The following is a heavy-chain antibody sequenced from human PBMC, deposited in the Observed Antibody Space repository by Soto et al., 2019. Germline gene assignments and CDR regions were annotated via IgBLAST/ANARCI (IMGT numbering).Heavy chain of an antibody. Sequence: ASVKVSCKASGYTFTSYYMHWVRQAPGQGLEWMGIINPSGGSTSYAQKFQGRVTMTRDTSTSTVYMELSSLRSDDTAVYYCAPHTLDTGMPSGYWGQGTLVTVSS. D-gene: IGHD5-18*01. V-gene: IGHV1-46*01. CDR2: INPSGGST. CDR3: APHTLDTGMPSGY. J-gene: IGHJ4*02. CDR1: GYTFTSYY.